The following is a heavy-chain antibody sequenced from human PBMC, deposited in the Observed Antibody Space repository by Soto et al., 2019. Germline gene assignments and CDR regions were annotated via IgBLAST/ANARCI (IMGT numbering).Heavy chain of an antibody. CDR1: GYTFTSYY. CDR2: INPSGGST. Sequence: ASVKVSCKASGYTFTSYYMHWVRQAPGQGLEWMGIINPSGGSTSYAQKFQGRVTMTRDTSTSTVYMELSSLRSEDTAVYYCARGYYDILTGYLVSLSLFDPWGQGTLVTVSS. CDR3: ARGYYDILTGYLVSLSLFDP. V-gene: IGHV1-46*01. J-gene: IGHJ5*02. D-gene: IGHD3-9*01.